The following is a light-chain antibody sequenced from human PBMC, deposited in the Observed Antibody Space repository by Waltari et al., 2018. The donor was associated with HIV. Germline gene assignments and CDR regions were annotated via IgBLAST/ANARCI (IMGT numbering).Light chain of an antibody. CDR1: QSVLYSSNNKNY. CDR2: WAS. J-gene: IGKJ1*01. V-gene: IGKV4-1*01. CDR3: QQYYSTPRT. Sequence: DIVMTQSPDYLAVSLGERATINCKSSQSVLYSSNNKNYLAWYQQKPGQPPKLLIYWASTRESGVPDRFSGRGSGTDFTLTISSLQAEDVAVYYCQQYYSTPRTFGKGTKVEIK.